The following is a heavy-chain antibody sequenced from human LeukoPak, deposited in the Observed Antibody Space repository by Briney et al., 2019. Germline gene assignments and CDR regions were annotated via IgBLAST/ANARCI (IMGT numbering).Heavy chain of an antibody. D-gene: IGHD2-2*01. V-gene: IGHV3-30-3*01. CDR2: ISYDGSNK. CDR3: ARGRVEYCSSTSCPTDAFDI. CDR1: GFTFSSYA. J-gene: IGHJ3*02. Sequence: GRSLRLSCAASGFTFSSYAMHWVRQAPGKGLEWVAVISYDGSNKYYADSVKGRFTISRDNSKNTLYLQMNSLRAEDTAVYYCARGRVEYCSSTSCPTDAFDIWGQGTMVTVSS.